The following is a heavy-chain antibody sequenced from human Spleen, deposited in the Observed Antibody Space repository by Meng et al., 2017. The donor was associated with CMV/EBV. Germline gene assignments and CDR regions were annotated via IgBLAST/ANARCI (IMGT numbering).Heavy chain of an antibody. CDR2: IYYSGST. J-gene: IGHJ4*02. D-gene: IGHD2-2*01. V-gene: IGHV4-39*07. Sequence: ISSSSSYWGWIRQPPGKGLEWIGSIYYSGSTYYNPSLKSRVTISVDTSKNQFSLKLSSVTAADTAVYYCAREGTGGYCSSTSCSHFDYWGQGTLVTVSS. CDR3: AREGTGGYCSSTSCSHFDY. CDR1: ISSSSSY.